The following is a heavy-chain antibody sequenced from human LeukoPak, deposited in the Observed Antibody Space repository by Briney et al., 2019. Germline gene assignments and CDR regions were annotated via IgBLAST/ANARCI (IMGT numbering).Heavy chain of an antibody. D-gene: IGHD5-24*01. Sequence: SVKVSCKASGGTFSSYDISWVRQAPGQGLEWMGGIIPIFGTANYAQKFQGRVTITADESTSTAYMELSSLRSEDTAVYYCARDALKDGYNYVGYWGQGTLVTVSS. V-gene: IGHV1-69*13. J-gene: IGHJ4*02. CDR3: ARDALKDGYNYVGY. CDR2: IIPIFGTA. CDR1: GGTFSSYD.